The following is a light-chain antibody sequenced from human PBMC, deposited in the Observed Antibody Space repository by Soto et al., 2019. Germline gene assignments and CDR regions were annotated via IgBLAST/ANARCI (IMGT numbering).Light chain of an antibody. CDR3: AAWDDSLNGYV. J-gene: IGLJ1*01. CDR2: SNS. CDR1: SSNIGSYT. Sequence: QPVLIQPPSASGTPGQRVTVSRSGGSSNIGSYTVNWYQQLPGAAPKLLIYSNSQRPSGVPDRFSASKSGTSASLAISGLQSEDEAEYYCAAWDDSLNGYVFGPGTKLTVL. V-gene: IGLV1-44*01.